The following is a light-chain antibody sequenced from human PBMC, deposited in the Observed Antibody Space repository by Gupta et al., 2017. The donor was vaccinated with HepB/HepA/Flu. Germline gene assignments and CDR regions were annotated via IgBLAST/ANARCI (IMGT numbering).Light chain of an antibody. V-gene: IGLV3-21*02. CDR2: DDS. Sequence: SYVLTQPPSVLVAPGQTARSTGGGKNIGGKCVHWYHQTPGQAPILFVHDDSNRHSVLPERFSGSNSGTTATLTNSRVEAGDAADYYCQVWDQSIDPMVFGGGSTLTVL. CDR3: QVWDQSIDPMV. J-gene: IGLJ2*01. CDR1: NIGGKC.